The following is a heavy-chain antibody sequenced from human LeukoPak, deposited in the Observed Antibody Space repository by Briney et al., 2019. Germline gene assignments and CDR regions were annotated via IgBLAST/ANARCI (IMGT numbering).Heavy chain of an antibody. Sequence: GGSLRLSCAGSGFSFNIYVINWIRQAPGKGLEWVSLISATGKKTYYADSVKGRFTVSRDNSKRTVFLEMNSLRAEDTAIYYCVKHLELNTEQAWFGEQLDFWGQGTPVTVSS. CDR3: VKHLELNTEQAWFGEQLDF. J-gene: IGHJ4*02. CDR2: ISATGKKT. D-gene: IGHD3-10*01. CDR1: GFSFNIYV. V-gene: IGHV3-23*01.